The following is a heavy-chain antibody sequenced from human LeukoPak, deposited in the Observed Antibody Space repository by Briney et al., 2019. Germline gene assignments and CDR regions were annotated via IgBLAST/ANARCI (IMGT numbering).Heavy chain of an antibody. CDR1: GFTFSSYA. Sequence: GGSLRLSCAASGFTFSSYAMHWVRQAPGKGLEWVAVISYDGSNKYYADSVKGRFTISRDNSKNTLYLQMNSLRAEDTAVYYCASPQSIAAAGTETPDFDYWGQGTLVTVSS. D-gene: IGHD6-13*01. J-gene: IGHJ4*02. CDR3: ASPQSIAAAGTETPDFDY. V-gene: IGHV3-30-3*01. CDR2: ISYDGSNK.